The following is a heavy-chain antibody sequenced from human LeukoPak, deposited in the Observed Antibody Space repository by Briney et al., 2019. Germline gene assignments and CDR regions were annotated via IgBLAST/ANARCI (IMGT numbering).Heavy chain of an antibody. CDR2: IYSGGST. D-gene: IGHD3-9*01. CDR1: GFTVSSNY. CDR3: ARMEYYDILTGYLGAFDY. V-gene: IGHV3-53*01. J-gene: IGHJ4*02. Sequence: GGSLRLSCAASGFTVSSNYISWVRQAPGKGLERVSVIYSGGSTYYADSVKGRFTISRDNSKNTLYLQMNSLRAEDTAVYYCARMEYYDILTGYLGAFDYWGQGTLVTVSS.